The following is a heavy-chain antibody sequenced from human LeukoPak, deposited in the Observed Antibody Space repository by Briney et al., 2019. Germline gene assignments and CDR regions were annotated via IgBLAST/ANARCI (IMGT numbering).Heavy chain of an antibody. V-gene: IGHV3-30*02. CDR3: AKEGGRMTTVTTRRFDP. Sequence: GGSLRLSCAASGFTFSSYGIHWVRQAPGKGLEWVAFIRYDGNNKYYADSVKGRFTISRDNSKNTLYLQMNSLRAEDTAVYYCAKEGGRMTTVTTRRFDPWGQGTLVTVSS. CDR1: GFTFSSYG. J-gene: IGHJ5*02. CDR2: IRYDGNNK. D-gene: IGHD4-17*01.